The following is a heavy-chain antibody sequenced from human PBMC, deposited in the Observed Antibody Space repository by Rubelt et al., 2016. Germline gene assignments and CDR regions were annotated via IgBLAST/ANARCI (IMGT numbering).Heavy chain of an antibody. CDR3: ARGIALASDS. CDR2: LYSDGSNI. J-gene: IGHJ5*01. CDR1: GFTFSSYA. Sequence: QVQLVESGGGVVQPGRSLRLSCAASGFTFSSYAMHWVRQAPGTGLEWVSRLYSDGSNIGYGDSVQGRFTISRDNAKNSLYLQMNSLRAEDTAVYYCARGIALASDSWGQGTLVTVSS. D-gene: IGHD6-19*01. V-gene: IGHV3-30*04.